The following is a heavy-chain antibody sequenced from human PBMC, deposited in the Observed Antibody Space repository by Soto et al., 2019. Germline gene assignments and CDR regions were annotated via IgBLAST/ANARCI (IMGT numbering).Heavy chain of an antibody. CDR3: ARDRNAYVWGT. Sequence: QVQLQESGPGLVKPSETLSLTCTVSGGSINDYYWSWIRQFPGKGLEWIGYIYYGGSTNYNPSLGNRVTKSVESSNNQFPLKLGSVTAADTAVYYCARDRNAYVWGTWGQGTLVTVSS. CDR1: GGSINDYY. D-gene: IGHD3-16*01. V-gene: IGHV4-59*01. J-gene: IGHJ5*02. CDR2: IYYGGST.